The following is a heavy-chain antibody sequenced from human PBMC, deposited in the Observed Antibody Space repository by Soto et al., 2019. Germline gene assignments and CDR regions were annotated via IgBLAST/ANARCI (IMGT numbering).Heavy chain of an antibody. Sequence: PSETLSLTCAVSSGSISSSNWWSWVRQPPGKGLEWIGEIYHSGSTNYNPSLKSRVTISVDKSKNQFSLKLSSVTAADTAVYYCASLWESTVTTQLSYYYYMDVWGKGTTVTVSS. V-gene: IGHV4-4*02. CDR3: ASLWESTVTTQLSYYYYMDV. CDR2: IYHSGST. CDR1: SGSISSSNW. D-gene: IGHD4-17*01. J-gene: IGHJ6*03.